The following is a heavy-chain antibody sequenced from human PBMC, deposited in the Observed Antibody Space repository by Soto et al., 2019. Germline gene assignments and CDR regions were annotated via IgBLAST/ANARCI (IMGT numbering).Heavy chain of an antibody. Sequence: QVQLQESGPGLVKPSETLSLTCTVSGGSISSYYWSWIRQPPGKGLEWIGYIYYSGSTNYNPSLKSRVNISVDTSKNQFSLKLSSVTAADTAVYYCARAPFIMITFGGVIAFPSAFDIWGQGTMVTVSS. D-gene: IGHD3-16*02. V-gene: IGHV4-59*01. CDR1: GGSISSYY. CDR3: ARAPFIMITFGGVIAFPSAFDI. J-gene: IGHJ3*02. CDR2: IYYSGST.